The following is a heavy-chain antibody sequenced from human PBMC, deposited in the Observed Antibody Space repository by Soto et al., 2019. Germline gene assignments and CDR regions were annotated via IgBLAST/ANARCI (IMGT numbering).Heavy chain of an antibody. CDR2: ISYDGSNK. D-gene: IGHD6-13*01. J-gene: IGHJ6*03. V-gene: IGHV3-30*18. CDR1: GFTFSSYG. CDR3: AKDSSQIYYYYMDV. Sequence: ESGGGVVQPGRSLRLSCAASGFTFSSYGIHWVRQAPGKGLEWVAVISYDGSNKYYADSVKGRFTISRDNSKNTLYLQMNSVRAEDTAVYYCAKDSSQIYYYYMDVWGKGTTVTVSS.